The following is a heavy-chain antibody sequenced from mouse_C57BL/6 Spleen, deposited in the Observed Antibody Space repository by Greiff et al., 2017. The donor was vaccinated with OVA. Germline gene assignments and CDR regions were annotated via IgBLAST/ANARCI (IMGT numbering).Heavy chain of an antibody. Sequence: EVQRVESGAELVKPGASVKLSCTASGFNIKDYYMHWVKQRTEQGLEWIGRIDPEDGETKYAPKFQGKATITADTSSNTAYLQLSSLTSEDTAVYYCASLITTVAYYFDYWGQGTTLTVSS. J-gene: IGHJ2*01. CDR3: ASLITTVAYYFDY. CDR2: IDPEDGET. V-gene: IGHV14-2*01. CDR1: GFNIKDYY. D-gene: IGHD1-1*01.